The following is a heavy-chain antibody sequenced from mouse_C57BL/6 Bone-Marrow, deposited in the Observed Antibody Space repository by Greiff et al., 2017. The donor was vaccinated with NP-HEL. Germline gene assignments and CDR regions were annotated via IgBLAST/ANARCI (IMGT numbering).Heavy chain of an antibody. J-gene: IGHJ4*01. CDR2: IDPENGDT. CDR3: PGTPHYYAMDY. Sequence: EVQLQQSGAELVRPGASVKLSCTASGFNIKDDYMHWVKQRPEQGLEWIGWIDPENGDTEYASKFQGKATITADTSTNTAYLQLSSLTSEDTAVYYCPGTPHYYAMDYWGQGTSVTVSS. V-gene: IGHV14-4*01. CDR1: GFNIKDDY. D-gene: IGHD3-3*01.